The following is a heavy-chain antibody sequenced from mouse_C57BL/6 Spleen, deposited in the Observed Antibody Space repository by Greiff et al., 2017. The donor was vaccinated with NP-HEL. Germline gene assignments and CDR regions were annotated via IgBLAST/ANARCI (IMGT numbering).Heavy chain of an antibody. V-gene: IGHV5-4*03. CDR3: ARISYYSKEGFAY. CDR1: GFTFSSYA. Sequence: EVKLMESGGGLVKPGGSLKLSCAASGFTFSSYAMSWVRQTPEKRLEWVATISDGGSYTYYPDNVKGRFTISRDNAKNNLYLQMSHLKSEDTAMYYCARISYYSKEGFAYWGQGTLVTVSA. D-gene: IGHD2-5*01. J-gene: IGHJ3*01. CDR2: ISDGGSYT.